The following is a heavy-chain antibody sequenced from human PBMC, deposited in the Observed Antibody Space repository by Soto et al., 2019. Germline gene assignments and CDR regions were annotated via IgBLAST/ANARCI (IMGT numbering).Heavy chain of an antibody. Sequence: PGGSLRLSCAASGFTFSSYGMHWVRQAPGKGLEWVAVISYDGSNKYYADSVKGRFTISRDNSKNTLYLQMNSLRAEDTAVYYCARYCSGGSHDAFDIWGQGTMVTVSS. CDR3: ARYCSGGSHDAFDI. D-gene: IGHD2-15*01. V-gene: IGHV3-30*03. J-gene: IGHJ3*02. CDR1: GFTFSSYG. CDR2: ISYDGSNK.